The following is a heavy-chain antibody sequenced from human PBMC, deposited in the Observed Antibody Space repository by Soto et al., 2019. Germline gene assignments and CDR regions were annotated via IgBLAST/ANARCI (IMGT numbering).Heavy chain of an antibody. D-gene: IGHD4-17*01. V-gene: IGHV4-59*08. CDR2: ISYSGST. CDR1: GGAISSYY. Sequence: SETQSLTCTVSGGAISSYYWSWIRPPPGKGLEWIGYISYSGSTSYNPSLKSRGTISVDTSKNQFSLMLSAVTAADTAVDYCARRYGDFPLDYWGQGTLVTVSS. J-gene: IGHJ4*02. CDR3: ARRYGDFPLDY.